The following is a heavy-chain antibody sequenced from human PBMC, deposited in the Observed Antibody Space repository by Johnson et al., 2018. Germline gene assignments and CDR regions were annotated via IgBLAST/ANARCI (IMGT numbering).Heavy chain of an antibody. CDR1: GFTFSAYW. V-gene: IGHV3-7*01. D-gene: IGHD6-19*01. J-gene: IGHJ4*02. CDR2: IREDGREK. CDR3: ARGIGWCDY. Sequence: VQLQESGGGVVQPGRSMRLSCAASGFTFSAYWMTWVRQAPGKGMEGVANIREDGREKYYVDPVKGRFTISRDNAKNSLYLQMNSLRAEDTAVYYCARGIGWCDYWGQGTLVTVPS.